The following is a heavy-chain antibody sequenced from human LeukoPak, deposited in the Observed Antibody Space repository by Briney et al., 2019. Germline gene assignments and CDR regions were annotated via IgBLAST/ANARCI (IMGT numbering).Heavy chain of an antibody. CDR3: AREISSWYRTEGRFDP. CDR2: IKQDESER. V-gene: IGHV3-7*01. CDR1: GFMFSSYW. Sequence: GGSLRLSCAASGFMFSSYWMSWVRQAPGKGLEWVANIKQDESERDYVDSVKGRFTIFKDNAKNLLYLQMNILRAEDTAVYYCAREISSWYRTEGRFDPWGQGTLVTVSS. D-gene: IGHD6-13*01. J-gene: IGHJ5*02.